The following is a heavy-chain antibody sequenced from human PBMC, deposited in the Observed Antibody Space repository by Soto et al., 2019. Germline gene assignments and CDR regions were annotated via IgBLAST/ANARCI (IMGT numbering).Heavy chain of an antibody. CDR2: IKQDGSEK. V-gene: IGHV3-7*01. Sequence: GGSLRLSCAASGFTFSSYTMSWVRQAPGKGLEWVAKIKQDGSEKYYVESVKGRFTISRDNAKKSLYLQMDSLRAEDTAVYYCAREEVEWFGGDEYYYYGVDVWGQGTTVTVSS. CDR1: GFTFSSYT. CDR3: AREEVEWFGGDEYYYYGVDV. D-gene: IGHD3-10*01. J-gene: IGHJ6*02.